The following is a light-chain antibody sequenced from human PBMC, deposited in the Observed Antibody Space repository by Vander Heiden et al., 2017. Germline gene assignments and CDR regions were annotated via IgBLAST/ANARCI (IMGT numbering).Light chain of an antibody. CDR2: LCS. Sequence: DIVMTQSPLSLPVTPGEPASISCRSSQSLLHSNGNTYLDWYLQKPGQSPQLLIYLCSDRASGVPDRFSGSGSGTDFTLKISRVEAEDVGVYYYMQGLQTPYTFGQGTKLEIK. V-gene: IGKV2-28*01. CDR3: MQGLQTPYT. CDR1: QSLLHSNGNTY. J-gene: IGKJ2*01.